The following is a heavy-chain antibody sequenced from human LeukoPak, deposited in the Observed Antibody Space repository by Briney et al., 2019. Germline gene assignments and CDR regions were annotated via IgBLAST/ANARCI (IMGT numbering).Heavy chain of an antibody. CDR2: IIPIFGTA. Sequence: GSLVKVSCKASGGTFSSYAISWVRQAPGQGLEWMGGIIPIFGTANYAQKFQGRVTITTDESTSTAYMELSSLRSEDTAVYYCASSKLGYCSSTSCYNYYYYYMDVWGKGTTVTVSS. V-gene: IGHV1-69*05. CDR3: ASSKLGYCSSTSCYNYYYYYMDV. J-gene: IGHJ6*03. D-gene: IGHD2-2*02. CDR1: GGTFSSYA.